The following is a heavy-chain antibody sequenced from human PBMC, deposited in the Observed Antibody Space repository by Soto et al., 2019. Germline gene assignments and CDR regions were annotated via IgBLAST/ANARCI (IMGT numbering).Heavy chain of an antibody. CDR1: GFTFSSYA. D-gene: IGHD6-19*01. Sequence: GGSLRLSCAASGFTFSSYAMSWVRQAPGKGLEWVSAISGSGGSTYYADSVKGRFTISRDNSKNTLYLQMNSLRAEDTAVYYCAKPLSRSYSSGWYGLFDYWGQGTLVTVSS. J-gene: IGHJ4*02. CDR3: AKPLSRSYSSGWYGLFDY. V-gene: IGHV3-23*01. CDR2: ISGSGGST.